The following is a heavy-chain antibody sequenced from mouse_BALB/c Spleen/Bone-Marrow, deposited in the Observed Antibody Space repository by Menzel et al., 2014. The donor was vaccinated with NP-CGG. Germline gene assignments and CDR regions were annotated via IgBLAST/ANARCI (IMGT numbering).Heavy chain of an antibody. CDR1: GYTFTNSW. CDR2: IHPNSGNT. V-gene: IGHV1S130*01. J-gene: IGHJ2*01. CDR3: ARHHRFAYYFDY. Sequence: VQGVESGSVLVRPGASVKLSCKASGYTFTNSWIHWAKQRPGQGLEWIGEIHPNSGNTNNNEKFKGKATLTVDTSSSTAYVDLSSLTSEDSAVYYCARHHRFAYYFDYWGQGTTLTVSS.